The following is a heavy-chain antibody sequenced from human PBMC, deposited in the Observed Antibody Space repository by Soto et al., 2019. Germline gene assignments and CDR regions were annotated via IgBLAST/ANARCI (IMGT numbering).Heavy chain of an antibody. CDR1: GGSITSDDYH. CDR3: ARDLAYCASGSCYTKWGS. Sequence: LSLTCTVSGGSITSDDYHWTWIRQPPGKGLEWIGFIYYSGSYYNPSLKSRVTLSVDTSKNQFSLKLSSVTAADTAVYYCARDLAYCASGSCYTKWGSWGQGTPVTVSS. J-gene: IGHJ5*02. V-gene: IGHV4-30-4*01. D-gene: IGHD2-15*01. CDR2: IYYSGS.